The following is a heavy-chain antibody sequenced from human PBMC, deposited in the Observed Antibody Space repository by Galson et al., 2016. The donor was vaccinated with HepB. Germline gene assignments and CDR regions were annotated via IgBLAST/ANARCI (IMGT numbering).Heavy chain of an antibody. CDR2: INQDGIEK. V-gene: IGHV3-7*01. D-gene: IGHD3-3*02. Sequence: SLRLSCATSGFTFSSYWMTWVRQAPGKGLEWVANINQDGIEKYYVGSVEGRFTISRDNAKKSLYLQMSSLRADDTALYYCAKDLHWYGMDVWGQGTLVTVSS. CDR3: AKDLHWYGMDV. CDR1: GFTFSSYW. J-gene: IGHJ6*02.